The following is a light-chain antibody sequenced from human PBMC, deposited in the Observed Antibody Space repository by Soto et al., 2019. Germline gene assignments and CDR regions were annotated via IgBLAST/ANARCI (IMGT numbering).Light chain of an antibody. CDR1: FNDVGGYNY. V-gene: IGLV2-8*01. CDR2: EVY. Sequence: QSALTQPPSASGSPGQSVTISCTGTFNDVGGYNYVSWYQQHPGKAPKVIIYEVYKRPSGVPDRFSGSKSGETASLTVSGLQADDEADYYCSSYVGNNNLVFGGGTKLTVL. J-gene: IGLJ3*02. CDR3: SSYVGNNNLV.